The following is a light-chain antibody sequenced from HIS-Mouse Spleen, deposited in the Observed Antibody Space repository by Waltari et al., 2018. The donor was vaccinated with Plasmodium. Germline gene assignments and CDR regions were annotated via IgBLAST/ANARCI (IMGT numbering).Light chain of an antibody. Sequence: DIQMTQSPSSVSASVGDRVTLTCRASQGISRWLDWYQQKPGKAPKLLIYAASSLQSGVPSRFSGSGSGTDFTLTISSLQPEDFATYYCQQANSFPPSITFGQGTRLEIK. CDR1: QGISRW. CDR2: AAS. J-gene: IGKJ5*01. V-gene: IGKV1-12*01. CDR3: QQANSFPPSIT.